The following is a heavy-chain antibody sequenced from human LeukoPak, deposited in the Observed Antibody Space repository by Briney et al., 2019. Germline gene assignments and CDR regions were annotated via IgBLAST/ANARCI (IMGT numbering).Heavy chain of an antibody. CDR1: GFIFSSYW. CDR2: INRDGSST. D-gene: IGHD6-6*01. CDR3: ARESYSSSSAAFDI. J-gene: IGHJ3*02. Sequence: GGSLRLSCAASGFIFSSYWMHWVRQAPGKGLVWVSHINRDGSSTSYADSVKGRFTISRDNAKNTLYLQMNSLRAEDTAVYYCARESYSSSSAAFDIWGQGTMVTVSS. V-gene: IGHV3-74*01.